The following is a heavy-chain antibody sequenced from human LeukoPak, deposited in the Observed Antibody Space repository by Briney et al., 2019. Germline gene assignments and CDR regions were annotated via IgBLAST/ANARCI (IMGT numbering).Heavy chain of an antibody. D-gene: IGHD6-19*01. CDR2: IGTAGDT. Sequence: GGSLRLSCAASGFTFSSYDMHWVRQATGKGLEWVSAIGTAGDTYYPGSVKGRFTISRENAKNSLYLQMNSLRAGDTAVYYCARGGYSSGWANDYWGQGTLVTVSS. CDR1: GFTFSSYD. CDR3: ARGGYSSGWANDY. J-gene: IGHJ4*02. V-gene: IGHV3-13*01.